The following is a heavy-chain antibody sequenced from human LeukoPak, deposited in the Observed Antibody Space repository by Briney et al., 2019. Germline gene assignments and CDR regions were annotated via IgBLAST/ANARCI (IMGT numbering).Heavy chain of an antibody. V-gene: IGHV3-11*05. D-gene: IGHD6-19*01. CDR2: ISSSSSYT. Sequence: GGSLRLSCAASGFTFSDYYMSWIRRAPGKGVEWGSYISSSSSYTNYADSVKGRFTISRDNAKNSLYLQMNSLRAEDTAVYYCARAIAVATEDAFDIWGQGTMVTVSS. CDR1: GFTFSDYY. CDR3: ARAIAVATEDAFDI. J-gene: IGHJ3*02.